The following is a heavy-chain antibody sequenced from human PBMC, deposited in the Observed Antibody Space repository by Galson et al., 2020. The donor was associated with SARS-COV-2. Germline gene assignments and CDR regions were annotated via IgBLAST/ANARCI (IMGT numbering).Heavy chain of an antibody. CDR2: ISAYNGNT. CDR1: RYTFTSYG. CDR3: ARERGELLWFGELFTRVGYYYGMDV. D-gene: IGHD3-10*01. V-gene: IGHV1-18*01. Sequence: ASVKVSCKASRYTFTSYGISWVRQAPGQGLEWMGWISAYNGNTNYAQKLQGRVTMTTDPSTSTAYMELRSLRSDDTAVYYCARERGELLWFGELFTRVGYYYGMDVWGQGTTVTVSS. J-gene: IGHJ6*02.